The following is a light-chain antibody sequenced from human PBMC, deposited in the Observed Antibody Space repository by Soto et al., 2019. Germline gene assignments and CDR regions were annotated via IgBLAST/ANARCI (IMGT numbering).Light chain of an antibody. CDR2: DAS. CDR3: QQYNNNFRT. V-gene: IGKV1-5*01. CDR1: QSANIW. Sequence: DIQMTQSPSTLSASVGDRVTITCRASQSANIWLAWYQQKPGKPPNLLIYDASDLRSGVSSRFSGSGSGTEFTLTINNLQPDDSATYYCQQYNNNFRTFGQGTK. J-gene: IGKJ1*01.